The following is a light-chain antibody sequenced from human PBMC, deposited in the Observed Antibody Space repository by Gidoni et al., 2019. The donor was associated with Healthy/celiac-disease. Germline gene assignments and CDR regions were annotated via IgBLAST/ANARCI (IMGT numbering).Light chain of an antibody. CDR1: QSVLYSTNNKNY. Sequence: IVMTQSPDLLALSLGERATIHCQSSQSVLYSTNNKNYLAWYQQKPGQPPKLLIYWASTRESGVPDRFSGSGSGTDFTLTISSLQAEDVAVYYGQQYYSTPYTFGQGTKLEIK. J-gene: IGKJ2*01. V-gene: IGKV4-1*01. CDR3: QQYYSTPYT. CDR2: WAS.